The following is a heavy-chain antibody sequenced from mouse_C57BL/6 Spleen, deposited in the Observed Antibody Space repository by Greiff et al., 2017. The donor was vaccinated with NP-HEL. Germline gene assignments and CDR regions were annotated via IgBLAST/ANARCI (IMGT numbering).Heavy chain of an antibody. V-gene: IGHV1-82*01. CDR3: ARGSSYDAMGY. J-gene: IGHJ4*01. Sequence: VQLQESGPELVKPGASVKISCKASGYAFSSSWMNWVKQRPGKGLEWIGRIYPGDGDTNYNGKFKGKATLTADKSSSTAYMQLSSLTSEDSAVYFCARGSSYDAMGYWGQGTSVTVSS. CDR1: GYAFSSSW. D-gene: IGHD3-1*01. CDR2: IYPGDGDT.